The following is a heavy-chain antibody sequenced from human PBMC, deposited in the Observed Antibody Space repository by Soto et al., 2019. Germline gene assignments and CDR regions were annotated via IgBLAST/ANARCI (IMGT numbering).Heavy chain of an antibody. CDR3: AKHRYSRGGNGLHP. D-gene: IGHD6-19*01. CDR1: GFTFSSYG. CDR2: ISYDGSNK. J-gene: IGHJ5*02. V-gene: IGHV3-30*18. Sequence: QVQLVESGGGVVQPGRSLRLSCAASGFTFSSYGMHWVRQAPGKGLEWVAVISYDGSNKYYADSVKGRFTISRDNSKNTLYLEINSRRAEDTAVYYCAKHRYSRGGNGLHPGGQITLVTVSS.